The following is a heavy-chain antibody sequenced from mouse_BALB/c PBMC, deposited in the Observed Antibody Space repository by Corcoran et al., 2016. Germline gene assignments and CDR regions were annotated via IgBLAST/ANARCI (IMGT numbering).Heavy chain of an antibody. Sequence: EVQLQQSGAELVKPGASVKLSCTASGFNIKDTYMHWVKQRPEQSLEWIGRIDPANGNTKYDPKFQGKATMTADTSSNTVYLQLSSLTSEATAVYYCGRSREGNYVVYWGQGTTLTVSS. CDR3: GRSREGNYVVY. V-gene: IGHV14-3*02. D-gene: IGHD2-1*01. CDR1: GFNIKDTY. J-gene: IGHJ2*01. CDR2: IDPANGNT.